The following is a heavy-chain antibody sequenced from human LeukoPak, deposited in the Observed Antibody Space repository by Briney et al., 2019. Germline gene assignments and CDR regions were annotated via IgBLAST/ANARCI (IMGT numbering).Heavy chain of an antibody. J-gene: IGHJ5*02. Sequence: SVKVSCKASGGTFSSYAISWVRQAPGQGLEWMGRIIPILGIANYAQKFQGRVTITADKSTSTAYMELSSLRSDDTAVYYCARVFGQGGGYYNPWGQGTLVTVSS. CDR3: ARVFGQGGGYYNP. D-gene: IGHD3-3*01. CDR2: IIPILGIA. CDR1: GGTFSSYA. V-gene: IGHV1-69*04.